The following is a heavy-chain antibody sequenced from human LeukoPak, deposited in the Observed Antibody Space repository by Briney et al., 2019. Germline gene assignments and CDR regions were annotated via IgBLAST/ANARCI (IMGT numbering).Heavy chain of an antibody. J-gene: IGHJ6*03. V-gene: IGHV1-2*02. D-gene: IGHD3-22*01. CDR1: GYTFTGYY. CDR2: INPNSGGT. CDR3: AKGYDSTYYYYYYMDV. Sequence: ASVKVSCKASGYTFTGYYMHWVRQAPGQGLEWMGWINPNSGGTNYAQKFQGRVTMTRDTSISTAYMELSRLRSDDTAVYYCAKGYDSTYYYYYYMDVWGKGTTVTISS.